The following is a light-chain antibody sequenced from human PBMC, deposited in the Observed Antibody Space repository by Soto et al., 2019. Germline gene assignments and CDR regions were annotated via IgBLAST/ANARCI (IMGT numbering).Light chain of an antibody. CDR2: DAS. CDR3: QQYGYSPLP. J-gene: IGKJ4*01. CDR1: QNVRSSD. V-gene: IGKV3-20*01. Sequence: EIVLTQSPGTLSLSPGERVTLSFRASQNVRSSDLAWYQQKVGQPPRLLIYDASNRATGVPARFSGSGSGTDFTLTISRLEPEDFAVYYCQQYGYSPLPCGAGTMVEIK.